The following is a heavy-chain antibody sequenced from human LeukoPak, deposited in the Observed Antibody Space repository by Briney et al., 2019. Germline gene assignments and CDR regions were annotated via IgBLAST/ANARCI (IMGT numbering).Heavy chain of an antibody. CDR1: GITFTSYA. V-gene: IGHV3-23*01. J-gene: IGHJ4*02. CDR3: AKGRPGPEDY. CDR2: ISATYGRT. D-gene: IGHD2-2*01. Sequence: GGSLRLSCAASGITFTSYAMNWVRQAPGKGLEWVSTISATYGRTYYTDSVKGRFTVSRDNSKHTLHLQMNNLRVEDTAVYYCAKGRPGPEDYWGQGTLVTVSS.